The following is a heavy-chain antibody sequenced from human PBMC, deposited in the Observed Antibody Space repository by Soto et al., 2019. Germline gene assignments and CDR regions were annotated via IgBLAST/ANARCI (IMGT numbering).Heavy chain of an antibody. D-gene: IGHD3-3*01. CDR3: ARDLDLRDFWSGHFGGVWFDP. J-gene: IGHJ5*02. V-gene: IGHV3-7*01. CDR2: IKQDGSEK. Sequence: EVQLVESGGGLVQPGGSLRLSCAASGFTFSSYWMSWVRQAPGKGLEWVANIKQDGSEKYYVDSVKGRFTISRDNAKNSLYLQMNRLIGEDTAVYYCARDLDLRDFWSGHFGGVWFDPWGQGTLVTVSS. CDR1: GFTFSSYW.